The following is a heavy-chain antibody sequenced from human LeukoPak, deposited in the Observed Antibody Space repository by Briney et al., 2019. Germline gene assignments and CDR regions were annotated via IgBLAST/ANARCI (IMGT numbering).Heavy chain of an antibody. Sequence: GGSLRLSCAASGFTFDDYAMHWVPQAPEKGLEWVSGISWNSGSIGYADSVKGRFTNSRDNAKNSLYLQMNSLRAEDMALYYCAKDNAPYGSGSPTYFDYWGQGTLVTVSS. J-gene: IGHJ4*02. V-gene: IGHV3-9*03. CDR1: GFTFDDYA. CDR2: ISWNSGSI. CDR3: AKDNAPYGSGSPTYFDY. D-gene: IGHD3-10*01.